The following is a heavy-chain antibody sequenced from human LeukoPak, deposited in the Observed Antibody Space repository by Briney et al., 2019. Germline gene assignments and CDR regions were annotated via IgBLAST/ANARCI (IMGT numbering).Heavy chain of an antibody. CDR2: IWYDGVNK. CDR3: AREGIVATLDY. CDR1: GFSFSNYG. D-gene: IGHD5-12*01. Sequence: GRSLRLSCAASGFSFSNYGMHWARQAPGKGLEWVAVIWYDGVNKYYADSVKGRFTISRDMPKNTLYLQMNSLRAEDTAVYYCAREGIVATLDYWGQGTLVTVSS. V-gene: IGHV3-33*01. J-gene: IGHJ4*02.